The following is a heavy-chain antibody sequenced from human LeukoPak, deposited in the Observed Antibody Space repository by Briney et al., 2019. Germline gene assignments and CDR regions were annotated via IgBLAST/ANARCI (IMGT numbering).Heavy chain of an antibody. Sequence: PGGSLRLSCAASGFTFGAYTMNWVRQAPGKGLEWVSCIFSRSESIFYADPVKGRFTISRDNAKNSLYLQMDSLRAEDTAVYYCARDFLHSSTSRPFDYWGQGTLVTVSS. CDR2: IFSRSESI. V-gene: IGHV3-21*01. CDR3: ARDFLHSSTSRPFDY. J-gene: IGHJ4*02. CDR1: GFTFGAYT. D-gene: IGHD2-2*01.